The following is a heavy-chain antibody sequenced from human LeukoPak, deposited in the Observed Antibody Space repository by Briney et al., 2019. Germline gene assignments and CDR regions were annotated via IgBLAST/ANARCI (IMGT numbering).Heavy chain of an antibody. Sequence: GTLTLSCAGSGFTFSSHGMDWVRQPPGKGLEWIGYIYYSGSTNYNPSLKSRVTISVDTSKNQFSLKLSSVTAAVTAVYYCARTSEGYCSGGSCWDFYYYMDVWGKGTTVTVSS. CDR3: ARTSEGYCSGGSCWDFYYYMDV. J-gene: IGHJ6*03. V-gene: IGHV4-59*11. D-gene: IGHD2-15*01. CDR1: GFTFSSHG. CDR2: IYYSGST.